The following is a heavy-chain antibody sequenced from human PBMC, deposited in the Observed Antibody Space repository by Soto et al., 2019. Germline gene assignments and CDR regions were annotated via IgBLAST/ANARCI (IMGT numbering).Heavy chain of an antibody. CDR1: GGSLSTYY. CDR3: ARIRSIFSGGRNDD. V-gene: IGHV4-59*08. D-gene: IGHD2-15*01. J-gene: IGHJ4*02. CDR2: VHDRATT. Sequence: QVHLQESGPGLVKPSETLSLTCTVSGGSLSTYYWSWIRQPPGKGLEWIGYVHDRATTRYNPALRTGVTISADTSKNQFSLSLRSVTAADTAVYFCARIRSIFSGGRNDDWGQGILVTVSA.